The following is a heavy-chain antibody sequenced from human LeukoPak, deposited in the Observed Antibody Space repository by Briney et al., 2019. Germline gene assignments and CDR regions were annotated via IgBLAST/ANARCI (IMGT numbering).Heavy chain of an antibody. D-gene: IGHD4-11*01. CDR3: ARVNDYDAFDI. J-gene: IGHJ3*02. Sequence: ASVKVSCKASGYTFTGYYMHWVRQAPGQRLEWMGWINAGNGDTKYSQEFQGRVTITRDTSASTAYMELSSLRSEDMAVYYCARVNDYDAFDIWGQGTMVTVSS. CDR1: GYTFTGYY. V-gene: IGHV1-3*03. CDR2: INAGNGDT.